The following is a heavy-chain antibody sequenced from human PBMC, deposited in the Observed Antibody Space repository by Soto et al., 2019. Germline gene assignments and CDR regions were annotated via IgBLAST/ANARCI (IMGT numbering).Heavy chain of an antibody. CDR2: IIPIFGTA. V-gene: IGHV1-69*06. Sequence: QVELVQSGAEVKKPGSSVKVSCQASEDTFRNYAISWVRQAPGQGLEWMGGIIPIFGTANYAQKFQGRVTITADTSPNTVDLELSSLRSEETAVYYCASTKYDSSAYYYAYLGLWGRGTLVTVSS. CDR1: EDTFRNYA. CDR3: ASTKYDSSAYYYAYLGL. J-gene: IGHJ2*01. D-gene: IGHD3-22*01.